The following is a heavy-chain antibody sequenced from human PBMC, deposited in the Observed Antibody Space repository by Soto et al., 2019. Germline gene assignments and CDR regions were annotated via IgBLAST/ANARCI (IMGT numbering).Heavy chain of an antibody. CDR3: EKDPSTGSADY. Sequence: GGSLRLSCTASGFILSNYATNWVRQAPGKGLEWVSTLSKDVANEHYADSVKGRFTISRDGSKNTLYLQMNSLRAEDTAMYYCEKDPSTGSADYWGQGTQVTVSS. V-gene: IGHV3-23*01. J-gene: IGHJ4*02. CDR1: GFILSNYA. CDR2: LSKDVANE. D-gene: IGHD3-9*01.